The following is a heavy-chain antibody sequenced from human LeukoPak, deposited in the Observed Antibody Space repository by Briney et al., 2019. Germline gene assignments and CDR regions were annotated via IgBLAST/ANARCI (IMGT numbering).Heavy chain of an antibody. Sequence: ASVKVSCKASGYTFTGYYMHWVRQAPGQGLEWMGWINPNSGSTNYAQKFQGRVTMTRDTSISTAYMELSRLRSDDTAVYYCARSPIVVVPAAISYWGQGTLVTISS. CDR2: INPNSGST. D-gene: IGHD2-2*01. CDR1: GYTFTGYY. V-gene: IGHV1-2*02. J-gene: IGHJ4*02. CDR3: ARSPIVVVPAAISY.